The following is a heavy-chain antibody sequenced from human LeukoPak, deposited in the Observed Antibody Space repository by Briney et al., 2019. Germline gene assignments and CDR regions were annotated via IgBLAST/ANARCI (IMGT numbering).Heavy chain of an antibody. CDR3: ARHPNQEIDNYYYLDV. CDR2: IYYSGST. Sequence: PSETLSLTCTVSGGSISSSSYYWGWIRQPPGKGLEWIGSIYYSGSTYYNPSLKSRVTISVDTSKNQFSLKLSSVTAADTAVYYCARHPNQEIDNYYYLDVWGKGITVTVSS. CDR1: GGSISSSSYY. V-gene: IGHV4-39*01. D-gene: IGHD1-14*01. J-gene: IGHJ6*03.